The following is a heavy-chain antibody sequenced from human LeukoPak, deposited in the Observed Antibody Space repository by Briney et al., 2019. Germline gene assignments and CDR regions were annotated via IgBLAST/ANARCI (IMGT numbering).Heavy chain of an antibody. J-gene: IGHJ4*02. V-gene: IGHV3-23*01. CDR2: ISGSGDRT. Sequence: PGGSLRLSCAASGFTFSNYVMNWVRQAPGKGLEWVSGISGSGDRTDYAESVKGRFTISRDNSKNTLYLQMNSLRAEDTAVYYCAKDSEPMTMLRAAYYFDYWGQGTLVTVSS. CDR3: AKDSEPMTMLRAAYYFDY. D-gene: IGHD3-10*01. CDR1: GFTFSNYV.